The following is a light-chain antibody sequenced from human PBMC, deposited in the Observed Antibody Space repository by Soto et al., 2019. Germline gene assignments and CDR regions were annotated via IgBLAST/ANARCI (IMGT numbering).Light chain of an antibody. CDR3: QQYGSSPPYT. V-gene: IGKV3-20*01. CDR1: QSVTSNY. CDR2: GAS. J-gene: IGKJ2*01. Sequence: EIVLTQSPGTLSLSPGERVTLSCRASQSVTSNYLAWYQQKPGQSPRLLIYGASSRATGIPDRFSGSGSGTDFTLTISRLEPEDFPVYYCQQYGSSPPYTFGQGSKLEIK.